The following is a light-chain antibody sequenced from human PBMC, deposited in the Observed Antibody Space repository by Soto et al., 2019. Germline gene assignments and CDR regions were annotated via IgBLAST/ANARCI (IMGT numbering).Light chain of an antibody. V-gene: IGLV2-23*01. CDR1: SSDVGSYNL. J-gene: IGLJ2*01. Sequence: QSALTQPASVSGSPGQSITISCTGTSSDVGSYNLVSWYQQHPGKAPKLMIYEGSKRPSGVSNCFSGSKSGNTASLTISGLQAEDEADYYCCSYAGSLVFGGGTKLTVL. CDR3: CSYAGSLV. CDR2: EGS.